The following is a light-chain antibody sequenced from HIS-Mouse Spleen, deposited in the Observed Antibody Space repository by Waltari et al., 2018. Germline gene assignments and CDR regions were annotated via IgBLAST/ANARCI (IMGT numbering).Light chain of an antibody. CDR1: SSDVGGYNN. J-gene: IGLJ3*02. CDR2: DVR. V-gene: IGLV2-11*01. Sequence: QSALTQPRSVSGSPGQSVPIPCPGTSSDVGGYNNASWYQQHPGKAPKLMIYDVRKRPSGVPDRFSGSKSGNTASLTISGLQAEDEADYYCCSYAGSYTWVFGGGTKLTVL. CDR3: CSYAGSYTWV.